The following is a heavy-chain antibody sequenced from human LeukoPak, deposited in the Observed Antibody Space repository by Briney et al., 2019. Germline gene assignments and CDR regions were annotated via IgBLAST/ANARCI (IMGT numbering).Heavy chain of an antibody. Sequence: SETLSLTCTVSGGSISSYYWSWIRQPPGKGLEWIGYIYYSGSTNYNPSLKSRVTISVDTSKNQFSLKLSSVTAADTAVYYCARHLGIAAAGTAAYWGQGTLVTVSS. J-gene: IGHJ4*02. V-gene: IGHV4-59*08. CDR3: ARHLGIAAAGTAAY. D-gene: IGHD6-13*01. CDR2: IYYSGST. CDR1: GGSISSYY.